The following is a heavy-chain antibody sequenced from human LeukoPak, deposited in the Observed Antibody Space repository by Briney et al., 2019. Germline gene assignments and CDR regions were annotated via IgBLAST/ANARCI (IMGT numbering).Heavy chain of an antibody. CDR1: GGSISSGSYY. Sequence: SETLSLTCTVSGGSISSGSYYWSWIRQPAGKGLEWIGRIYTSGSTNYNPSLKSRVTISVDTSKNQFSLKLSSVTAADTAVYYCARDNYDSSGYEDYYYYMDVWGKGTTVTVSS. CDR3: ARDNYDSSGYEDYYYYMDV. CDR2: IYTSGST. V-gene: IGHV4-61*02. J-gene: IGHJ6*03. D-gene: IGHD3-22*01.